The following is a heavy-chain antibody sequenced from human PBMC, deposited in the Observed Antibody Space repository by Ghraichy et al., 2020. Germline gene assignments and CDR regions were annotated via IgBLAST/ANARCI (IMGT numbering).Heavy chain of an antibody. V-gene: IGHV3-11*03. CDR1: GFTFSDFY. CDR2: IRRDGSYT. J-gene: IGHJ4*02. Sequence: GGSLRLSCAASGFTFSDFYMSWVRQAPGKGLEWLSSIRRDGSYTNYAKSVKGRFTNSRDNAKNTLHLHINALTADDTAVYYCARTHYDVIIGRFDLWGQGLRVSVPP. CDR3: ARTHYDVIIGRFDL. D-gene: IGHD3-3*01.